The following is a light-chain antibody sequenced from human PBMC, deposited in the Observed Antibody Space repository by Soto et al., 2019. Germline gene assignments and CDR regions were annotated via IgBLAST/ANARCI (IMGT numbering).Light chain of an antibody. CDR1: SGDVGGCNY. CDR3: SSYAGSNNYV. J-gene: IGLJ1*01. V-gene: IGLV2-8*01. Sequence: QSALTQPPSASGSPGQSVTISCTGTSGDVGGCNYVSWYQQHPGKAPKLMIFEVSERPSGVPDRFSASKSGNTASLTVSGLQAENEADYYCSSYAGSNNYVFGTGTKVTVL. CDR2: EVS.